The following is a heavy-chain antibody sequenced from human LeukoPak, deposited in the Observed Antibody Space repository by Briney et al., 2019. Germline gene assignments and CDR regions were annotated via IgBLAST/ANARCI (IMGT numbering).Heavy chain of an antibody. J-gene: IGHJ4*02. CDR1: GGTFSSYA. V-gene: IGHV1-69*05. CDR3: ARDYCSSTSCHPYFDY. D-gene: IGHD2-2*01. Sequence: ASVKVSCKASGGTFSSYAISWVRQAPGQGLEWMGGIIPIFGTANYAQKFQGRVTITTDESTSTAYMELSSLRSEDTAVYYCARDYCSSTSCHPYFDYWGQLTLVTVYS. CDR2: IIPIFGTA.